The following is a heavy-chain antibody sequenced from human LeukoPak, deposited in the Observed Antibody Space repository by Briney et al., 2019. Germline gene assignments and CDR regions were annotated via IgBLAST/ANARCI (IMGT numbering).Heavy chain of an antibody. CDR2: INPNSGGT. CDR3: AGDDYGDVGVIDY. Sequence: ASVKVSCKASGYTFTSYDINWVRQATGQGLEWMGWINPNSGGTNYAQKFQGRVTMTRDTSISTAYMELSRLRSDDTAVYYCAGDDYGDVGVIDYWGQGTLVTVSS. D-gene: IGHD4-17*01. J-gene: IGHJ4*02. V-gene: IGHV1-2*02. CDR1: GYTFTSYD.